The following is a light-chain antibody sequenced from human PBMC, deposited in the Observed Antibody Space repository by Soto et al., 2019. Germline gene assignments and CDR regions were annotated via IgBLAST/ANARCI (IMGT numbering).Light chain of an antibody. CDR1: QSVSSY. V-gene: IGKV3-11*01. Sequence: EIVLTQSPATLSLSPGERATLSCRASQSVSSYLAWYQHKPGQAPRLLIYDAANRATGIPARISGSGSGTEFTLTISSLEPEEFAVDYCHQRSNWPPWTFGQGTKVEIK. CDR3: HQRSNWPPWT. CDR2: DAA. J-gene: IGKJ1*01.